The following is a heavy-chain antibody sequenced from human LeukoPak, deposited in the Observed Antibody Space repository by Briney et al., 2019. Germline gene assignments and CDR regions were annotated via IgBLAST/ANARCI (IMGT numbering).Heavy chain of an antibody. CDR3: ARDMGGDYDYYYYYMDV. D-gene: IGHD4-17*01. CDR1: GFTFDDYG. J-gene: IGHJ6*03. Sequence: QAGGSPRLSCAASGFTFDDYGMSWVRQAPGKGLEWVSGINWNGGSTGYADSVKGRFTISRDNAKNSLYLQMNSLRAEDTALYYCARDMGGDYDYYYYYMDVWGKGTTVTVSS. CDR2: INWNGGST. V-gene: IGHV3-20*04.